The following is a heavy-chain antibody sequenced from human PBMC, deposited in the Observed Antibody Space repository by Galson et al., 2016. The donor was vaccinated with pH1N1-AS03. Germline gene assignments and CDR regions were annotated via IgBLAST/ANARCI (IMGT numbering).Heavy chain of an antibody. V-gene: IGHV3-48*01. J-gene: IGHJ3*01. D-gene: IGHD1-26*01. Sequence: SLRLSCAASGFTFSYYSMNWVRQAPGKGLEWASYISSRGDSIYYAHSVKGRFTISRDSLQNTLDLQMNSLSAEDSAVYFCARETIRAGEFDLWGRGTVVTVSS. CDR2: ISSRGDSI. CDR3: ARETIRAGEFDL. CDR1: GFTFSYYS.